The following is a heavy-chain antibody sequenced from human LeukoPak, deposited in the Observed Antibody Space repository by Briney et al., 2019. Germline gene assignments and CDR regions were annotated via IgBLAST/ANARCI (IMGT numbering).Heavy chain of an antibody. V-gene: IGHV4-39*02. J-gene: IGHJ4*02. Sequence: SETLSLTCTVSGGSFSDSSYYWGWIRQPPGKGLEWIGSIYYSGSTYYTPSLKSRVSISVDTSKNHFSLKLSSVTAADTAVYYCAKELPGYWGQGILVTVSS. CDR3: AKELPGY. CDR1: GGSFSDSSYY. D-gene: IGHD1-26*01. CDR2: IYYSGST.